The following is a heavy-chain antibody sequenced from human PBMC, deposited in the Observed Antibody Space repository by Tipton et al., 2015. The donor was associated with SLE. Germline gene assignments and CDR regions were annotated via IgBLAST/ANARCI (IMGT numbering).Heavy chain of an antibody. D-gene: IGHD2-15*01. CDR2: ISAYNGNT. V-gene: IGHV1-18*01. CDR3: ARDSDIVVVVAARKACDI. J-gene: IGHJ3*02. CDR1: GYTFTSYG. Sequence: QVQLVQSGAEVKKPGASVKVSCKASGYTFTSYGISWVRQAPGQGLEWMGWISAYNGNTTYAQKLQGRGTMTTDTSTSTAYMELRSLRSDDTAMYYCARDSDIVVVVAARKACDIGGQGTMVTASS.